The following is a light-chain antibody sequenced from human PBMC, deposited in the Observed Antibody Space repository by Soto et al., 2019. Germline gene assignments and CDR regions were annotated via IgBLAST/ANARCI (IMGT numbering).Light chain of an antibody. Sequence: DIQMTQSPSTLSASVGDRVTITCRASQSISSWLAWYQQKPGKAPKLLIYDASSLESGVPSRFSGSGSETEFTLTISSLQPDDSATYYCQPYNSYSRTFGQGTKVDI. V-gene: IGKV1-5*01. J-gene: IGKJ1*01. CDR3: QPYNSYSRT. CDR1: QSISSW. CDR2: DAS.